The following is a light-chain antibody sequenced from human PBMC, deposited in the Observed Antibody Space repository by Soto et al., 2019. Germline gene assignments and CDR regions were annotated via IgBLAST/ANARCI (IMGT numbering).Light chain of an antibody. CDR2: AAS. CDR1: QSISSY. CDR3: QQSYSAKRT. V-gene: IGKV1-39*01. Sequence: DIQMTQSPSSLSASVGDRVTITCRASQSISSYLNWYQQKPGKAPKVLIYAASSLQSGVPSRFSGSGSGTDFTLTISSLQPEDFATYYCQQSYSAKRTFGQATKVDIK. J-gene: IGKJ1*01.